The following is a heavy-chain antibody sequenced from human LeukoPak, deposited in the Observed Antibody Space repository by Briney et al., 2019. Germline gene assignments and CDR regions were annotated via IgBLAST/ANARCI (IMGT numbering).Heavy chain of an antibody. CDR2: IWYDGSNK. CDR3: ARDPARYSGTPYFDY. D-gene: IGHD1-26*01. Sequence: GGSLRLSCAASGFTFSSYGMHWVRQAPGKGLEWVAVIWYDGSNKYYADSVKGRFTISRDNSKNTLYLQMNSLRAEDTAVYYCARDPARYSGTPYFDYWGRGTLVTVSS. CDR1: GFTFSSYG. J-gene: IGHJ4*02. V-gene: IGHV3-33*01.